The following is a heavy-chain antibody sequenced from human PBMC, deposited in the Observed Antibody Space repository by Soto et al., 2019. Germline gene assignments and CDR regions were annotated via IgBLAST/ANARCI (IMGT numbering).Heavy chain of an antibody. Sequence: QVQLVQSGAEVKKPGSSVKVSCKASGGIFGTYAINWLRQAPGQGLEWMGGIIPIFGTPNYAQKFQGRVTITADESTSTAYMELSRLRSDDTAVYYCARDRDDYGSGNYYNRIDFWGQGTLVTVSS. CDR3: ARDRDDYGSGNYYNRIDF. V-gene: IGHV1-69*01. D-gene: IGHD3-10*01. J-gene: IGHJ4*02. CDR1: GGIFGTYA. CDR2: IIPIFGTP.